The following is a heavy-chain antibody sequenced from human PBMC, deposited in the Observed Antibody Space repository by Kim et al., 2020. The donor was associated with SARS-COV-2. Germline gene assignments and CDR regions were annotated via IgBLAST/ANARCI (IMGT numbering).Heavy chain of an antibody. CDR2: ISSSSSYI. CDR3: ARDLVAYCGGDCYSAY. J-gene: IGHJ4*02. Sequence: GGSLRLSCAASGFTFSSYSMNWVRQAPGKGLEWVSSISSSSSYIYYADSVKGRFTISRDNAKNSLYLQMNSLRAEDTAVYYCARDLVAYCGGDCYSAYWGQGTLVTVSS. V-gene: IGHV3-21*01. D-gene: IGHD2-21*01. CDR1: GFTFSSYS.